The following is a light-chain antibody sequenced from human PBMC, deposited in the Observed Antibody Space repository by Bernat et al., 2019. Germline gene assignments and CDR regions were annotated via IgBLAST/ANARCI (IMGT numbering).Light chain of an antibody. Sequence: QSALTQPPSASGSPGQSVTISCTGTSSDVGGYNFVSWYQQHPGKAPKVLIYEVSKRPSGVPDRFSGSKSGNTASLTVSGLPAEDEADYYCSSYAGTNNLGVFGTGTKVTVL. CDR1: SSDVGGYNF. V-gene: IGLV2-8*01. CDR2: EVS. J-gene: IGLJ1*01. CDR3: SSYAGTNNLGV.